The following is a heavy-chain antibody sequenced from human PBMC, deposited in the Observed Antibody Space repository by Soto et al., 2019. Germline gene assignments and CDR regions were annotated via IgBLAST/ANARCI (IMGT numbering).Heavy chain of an antibody. Sequence: GGSLRLSCEVSGFTLTSYGMNWVRQAPDKGLEWVSTIGRGGDTYYADSVKGRFTVSRDNAKNTVFLQMNSLRAEDTALYFCAKDGTATGIHFYSMDVWGQGTTVTV. CDR1: GFTLTSYG. CDR3: AKDGTATGIHFYSMDV. D-gene: IGHD1-1*01. V-gene: IGHV3-23*01. CDR2: IGRGGDT. J-gene: IGHJ6*02.